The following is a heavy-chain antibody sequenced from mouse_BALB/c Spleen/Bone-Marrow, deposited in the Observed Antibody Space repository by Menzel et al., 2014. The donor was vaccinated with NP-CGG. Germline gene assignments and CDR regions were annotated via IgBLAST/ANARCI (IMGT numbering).Heavy chain of an antibody. CDR1: GYAFSSYW. CDR3: AREDGSSPFAY. Sequence: QVQLQQPGAELVRPGSSVKISCKASGYAFSSYWMNWVKQRPGQGLEWIGQIYPGDGDTNYNGKFKGKATLTADKSSSTAYMQLSSPTSEDSAVYFCAREDGSSPFAYWGQGTLVTVSA. CDR2: IYPGDGDT. V-gene: IGHV1-80*01. J-gene: IGHJ3*01. D-gene: IGHD1-1*01.